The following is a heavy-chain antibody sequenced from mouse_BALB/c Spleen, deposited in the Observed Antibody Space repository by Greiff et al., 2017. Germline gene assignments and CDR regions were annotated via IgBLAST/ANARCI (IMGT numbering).Heavy chain of an antibody. D-gene: IGHD2-2*01. Sequence: VQLQQPGPVLVRPGASVKLSCKASGYTFTSSWMHWAKQRPGQGLEWIGEIHPNSGNTNYNEKFKGKATLTVDTSSSTAYVDLSSLTSEDSAVYYCARSYYGYDRFAYWGQGTLVTVSA. J-gene: IGHJ3*01. CDR3: ARSYYGYDRFAY. CDR2: IHPNSGNT. CDR1: GYTFTSSW. V-gene: IGHV1S130*01.